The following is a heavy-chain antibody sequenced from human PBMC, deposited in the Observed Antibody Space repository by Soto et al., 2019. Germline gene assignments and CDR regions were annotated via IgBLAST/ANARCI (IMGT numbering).Heavy chain of an antibody. D-gene: IGHD3-16*01. V-gene: IGHV3-72*01. J-gene: IGHJ2*01. CDR2: IRKKVNSYTT. CDR1: GFIFSDQY. Sequence: GGSLRLSCAASGFIFSDQYMDWVRQAPGKGLEWVGRIRKKVNSYTTEYAASVKGRFTVSRDDSKNSLYLQMNSLKTEDTAIYYCARDLGGAPYVDLWGRGTLVTVSS. CDR3: ARDLGGAPYVDL.